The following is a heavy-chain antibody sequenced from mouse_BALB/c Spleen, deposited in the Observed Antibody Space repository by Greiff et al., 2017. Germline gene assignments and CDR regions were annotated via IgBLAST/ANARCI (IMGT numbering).Heavy chain of an antibody. Sequence: EVMLVESGGGLVKPGGSLKLSCAASGFAFSSYDMSWVRQTPEKRLEWVAYISSGGGSTYYPDTVKGRFTISRDNAKNTLYLQMSSLKSEDTAMYYCARQGEGYWGQGTSVTVSS. CDR1: GFAFSSYD. CDR2: ISSGGGST. CDR3: ARQGEGY. J-gene: IGHJ4*01. V-gene: IGHV5-12-1*01.